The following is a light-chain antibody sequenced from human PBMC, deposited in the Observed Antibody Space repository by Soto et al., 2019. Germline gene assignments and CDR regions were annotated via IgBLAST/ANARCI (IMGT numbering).Light chain of an antibody. V-gene: IGKV3-11*01. CDR1: QVISRR. CDR3: QQRSNWPIT. Sequence: VFTPCPDPLSLSPGGRATLSCRATQVISRRLAWYQQRPGQAPRLLISGASTRATGVPVRFSGSGSGPDFTLTISSLEPEDFAVYYCQQRSNWPITSGQGTRLEIK. J-gene: IGKJ5*01. CDR2: GAS.